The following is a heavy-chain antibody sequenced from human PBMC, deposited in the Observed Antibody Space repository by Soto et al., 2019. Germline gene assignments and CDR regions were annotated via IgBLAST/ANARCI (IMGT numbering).Heavy chain of an antibody. V-gene: IGHV3-48*01. CDR2: IGIGSSTK. J-gene: IGHJ3*01. CDR3: ARDQLYYNDISGRPLNAFDV. CDR1: GFTFRNYG. D-gene: IGHD3-22*01. Sequence: GGSLRLSCAATGFTFRNYGMYWVRQAPGKGLEWVSYIGIGSSTKYYADSVKGRFTISRDNAKNSLYLQMNSLRVEDTAVYYCARDQLYYNDISGRPLNAFDVWGQGTMVTVSS.